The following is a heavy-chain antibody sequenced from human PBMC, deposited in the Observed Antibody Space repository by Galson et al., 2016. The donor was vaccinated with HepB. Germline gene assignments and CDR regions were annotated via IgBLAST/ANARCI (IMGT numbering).Heavy chain of an antibody. V-gene: IGHV5-51*01. D-gene: IGHD2-15*01. CDR2: IYPGDSHS. CDR1: GYIFNNFW. CDR3: ARTHSGGTDYYYYAMDV. Sequence: QSGAEVKKPGESLKISCKGSGYIFNNFWVAWVRQMPGKGLEWMGIIYPGDSHSRYSPSLQGQVTISADKSSNTAYLQWSSLTASYTAVYYGARTHSGGTDYYYYAMDVWGQGTTVTVSS. J-gene: IGHJ6*02.